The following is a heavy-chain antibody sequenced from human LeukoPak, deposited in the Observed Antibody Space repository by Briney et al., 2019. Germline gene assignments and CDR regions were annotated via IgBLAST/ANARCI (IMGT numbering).Heavy chain of an antibody. CDR2: INHSGST. D-gene: IGHD3-16*01. CDR1: GYSISSGYY. Sequence: SETLSLTCTVSGYSISSGYYWGWIRQPPGKGLEWIGEINHSGSTNYNPSLKSRVTISVDTSKNQFSLKLSSVTAADTAVYYCARGDVDTFDYWGQGTLVTVSS. CDR3: ARGDVDTFDY. J-gene: IGHJ4*02. V-gene: IGHV4-38-2*02.